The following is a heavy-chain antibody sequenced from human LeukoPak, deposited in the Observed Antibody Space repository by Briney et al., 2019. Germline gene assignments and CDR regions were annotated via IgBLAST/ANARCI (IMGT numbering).Heavy chain of an antibody. CDR2: ISYDGSYK. D-gene: IGHD6-13*01. V-gene: IGHV3-30*04. Sequence: GGSLRLSCAASGFTFSTYALHWVRQAPGKGLEWVAVISYDGSYKDYADSVKGRFTISRDNSKNTLYLQMNSLRAEDTAVYYCAKGIGGYSSSCIDYWGQGTLVTVSS. J-gene: IGHJ4*02. CDR3: AKGIGGYSSSCIDY. CDR1: GFTFSTYA.